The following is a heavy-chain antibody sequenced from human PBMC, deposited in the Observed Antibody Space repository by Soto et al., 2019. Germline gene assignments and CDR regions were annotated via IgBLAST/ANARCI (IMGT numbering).Heavy chain of an antibody. D-gene: IGHD3-3*01. CDR3: AHRHRPNFWSAYDVFDI. CDR1: GFSLSTSGVG. CDR2: IYWDDDK. Sequence: QITLKESGPTLVKPTQTLTLTCTVSGFSLSTSGVGVGWIRQPPGKALEWLALIYWDDDKRYSPSLKSRLTITKXXSXNXGALTMTNMDPEDTATYYCAHRHRPNFWSAYDVFDIWGQGTMVTVSS. V-gene: IGHV2-5*02. J-gene: IGHJ3*02.